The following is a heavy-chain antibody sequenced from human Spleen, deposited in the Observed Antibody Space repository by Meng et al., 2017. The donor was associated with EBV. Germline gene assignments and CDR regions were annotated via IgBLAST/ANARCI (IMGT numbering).Heavy chain of an antibody. Sequence: GRRVVSGAGLSQPGKSPTLCWAVSGFTFSADGMHWVRPAPSKGLEWVAVIWYDGSNKHYADSVRGRFTISRDNFKNTLYLQMNSLRGDDTAMYYCAREGTSGWYPDHWGQGTLVTVSS. J-gene: IGHJ5*02. CDR3: AREGTSGWYPDH. V-gene: IGHV3-33*01. CDR1: GFTFSADG. D-gene: IGHD6-19*01. CDR2: IWYDGSNK.